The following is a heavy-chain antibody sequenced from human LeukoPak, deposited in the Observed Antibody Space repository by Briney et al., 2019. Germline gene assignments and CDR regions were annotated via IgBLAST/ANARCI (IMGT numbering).Heavy chain of an antibody. J-gene: IGHJ4*02. CDR1: GFTFGTSA. CDR2: FGRSGSDT. CDR3: AKGSLGSWYYFDY. V-gene: IGHV3-23*01. Sequence: GGSLRLSCAASGFTFGTSAMSWVRQAPGKGPEWVSTFGRSGSDTYYSDSVKGRFTIFRDNSKNTLYLQMNSLRDEDTAVYYCAKGSLGSWYYFDYWGQGTLVTVSS. D-gene: IGHD6-13*01.